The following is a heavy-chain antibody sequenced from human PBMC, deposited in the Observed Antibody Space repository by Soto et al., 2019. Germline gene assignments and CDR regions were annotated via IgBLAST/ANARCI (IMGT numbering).Heavy chain of an antibody. CDR3: AIFCSCYYPNPLDY. J-gene: IGHJ4*02. CDR1: GFTFSSYS. Sequence: GGSLRLSCAASGFTFSSYSMNWVRQAPGKGLEWVSSISSSSSYIYYADSVKGRFTISRDNAKNSLYLQMNILRAEDTAVYYCAIFCSCYYPNPLDYWGQGTLVTVSS. V-gene: IGHV3-21*01. D-gene: IGHD3-3*01. CDR2: ISSSSSYI.